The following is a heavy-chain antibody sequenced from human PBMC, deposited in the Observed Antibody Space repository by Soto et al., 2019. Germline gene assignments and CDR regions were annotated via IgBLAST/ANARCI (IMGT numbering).Heavy chain of an antibody. J-gene: IGHJ5*02. D-gene: IGHD5-12*01. V-gene: IGHV4-59*01. CDR1: GAPISSFY. CDR2: VYYSGST. CDR3: ARRRDGYTGVWFDP. Sequence: SETLSLTCTVSGAPISSFYWSWIRQSPGKGLEWIGHVYYSGSTNYNPSLMSRVTISLDTSKNQFSLNLTSVTAADTAVYYCARRRDGYTGVWFDPWGQGIQVTVSS.